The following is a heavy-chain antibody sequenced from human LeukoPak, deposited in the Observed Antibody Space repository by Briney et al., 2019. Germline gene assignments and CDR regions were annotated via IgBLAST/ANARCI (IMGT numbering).Heavy chain of an antibody. V-gene: IGHV3-30*02. CDR3: AKDLGIAVAGTVFDY. CDR2: IRYDGSNK. CDR1: GFTFSSYG. J-gene: IGHJ4*02. D-gene: IGHD6-19*01. Sequence: PGGSLRLSCAASGFTFSSYGMHWVRQAPGKGLEWVAFIRYDGSNKYYADSVKGRFTISRDNSKNTLYLQMNSLRAEDTAVYYFAKDLGIAVAGTVFDYWGQGTLVTVSS.